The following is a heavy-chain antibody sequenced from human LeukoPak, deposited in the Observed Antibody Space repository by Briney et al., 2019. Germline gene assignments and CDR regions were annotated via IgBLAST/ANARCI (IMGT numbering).Heavy chain of an antibody. J-gene: IGHJ4*02. CDR2: ISWNSVSI. CDR3: VKEGGSSGWYYFDD. V-gene: IGHV3-9*01. D-gene: IGHD6-19*01. CDR1: GFTFDDYD. Sequence: GGSLRLSCTASGFTFDDYDMHWVRQGPGKGLEWVAGISWNSVSIGYGGSVKGRFTISRDNAKNSLFLQMTSLREEDTALYYCVKEGGSSGWYYFDDWGQGILVTVSS.